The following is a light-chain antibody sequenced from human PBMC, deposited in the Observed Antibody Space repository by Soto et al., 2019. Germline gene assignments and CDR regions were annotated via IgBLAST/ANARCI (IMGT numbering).Light chain of an antibody. CDR2: GAS. CDR3: QQYGSSLPT. J-gene: IGKJ1*01. V-gene: IGKV3-20*01. CDR1: QSVTSNY. Sequence: EIVLTQSPGTLSLSPGERATLSCRASQSVTSNYVAWYQQKLGQTPRLLIHGASSRATGVPDRFSGSGSGTDFTFTIHRLKPEDFAVYYCQQYGSSLPTFGQGTKVEIK.